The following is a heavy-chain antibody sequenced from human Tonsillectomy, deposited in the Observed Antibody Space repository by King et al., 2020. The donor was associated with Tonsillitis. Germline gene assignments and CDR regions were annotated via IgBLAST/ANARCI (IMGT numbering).Heavy chain of an antibody. CDR3: ARALRYCSGGSCPSNWFDP. Sequence: LQLQESGSGLVKPSQTLSLTCAVSGGSISSGGYSWSWIRQPPGKGLEWIGYIYHSGSTYYNPSLKSRVTISVDRSKNQFSLKLSSVTAADTAVYYCARALRYCSGGSCPSNWFDPWGQGTLVTVSS. CDR1: GGSISSGGYS. CDR2: IYHSGST. V-gene: IGHV4-30-2*01. D-gene: IGHD2-15*01. J-gene: IGHJ5*02.